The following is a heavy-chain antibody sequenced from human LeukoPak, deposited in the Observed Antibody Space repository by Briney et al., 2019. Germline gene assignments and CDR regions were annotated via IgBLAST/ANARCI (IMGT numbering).Heavy chain of an antibody. V-gene: IGHV3-30-3*01. J-gene: IGHJ4*02. Sequence: PGGSLRLSCAASGFTFSSYAMRWVRQPPGKGLEWVAVIIYDGSNKYYPDSVKGRFTISRDNSKNTLYLQMNSLRAEDTAAYYCARDPNSSSWLGTKRYYCDYGGQGTRVSVSS. D-gene: IGHD6-13*01. CDR1: GFTFSSYA. CDR2: IIYDGSNK. CDR3: ARDPNSSSWLGTKRYYCDY.